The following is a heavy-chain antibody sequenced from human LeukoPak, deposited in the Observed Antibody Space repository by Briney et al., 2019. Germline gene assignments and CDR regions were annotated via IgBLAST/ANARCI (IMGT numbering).Heavy chain of an antibody. CDR3: ARGGGTAMDSWGYYYYMDV. Sequence: SVKVSCKASGGTFSSYAISWVRQAPGQGLEWMGGIIPIFGTANYAQKFQGRVTIITDESTSTAYMELSSLRSEDTAVYYCARGGGTAMDSWGYYYYMDVWGKGTTVTVSS. CDR2: IIPIFGTA. J-gene: IGHJ6*03. D-gene: IGHD5-18*01. CDR1: GGTFSSYA. V-gene: IGHV1-69*05.